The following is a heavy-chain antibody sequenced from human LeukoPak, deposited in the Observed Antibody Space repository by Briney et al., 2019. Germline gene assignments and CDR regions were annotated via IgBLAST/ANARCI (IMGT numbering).Heavy chain of an antibody. J-gene: IGHJ4*02. CDR1: GGTFTSHG. D-gene: IGHD3-22*01. Sequence: PGGSLRLSCAASGGTFTSHGMHWCRQVLGEGREGLALIRHDGSQADYGDSVKGRFTVSRENAKNMLYLQMNRLRAEDTAVYYCAKSGPRSSGYRRIDYWGQGTLVTVSS. CDR2: IRHDGSQA. CDR3: AKSGPRSSGYRRIDY. V-gene: IGHV3-30*02.